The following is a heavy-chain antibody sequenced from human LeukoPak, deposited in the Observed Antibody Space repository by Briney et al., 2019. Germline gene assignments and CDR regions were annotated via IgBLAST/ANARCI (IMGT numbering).Heavy chain of an antibody. Sequence: GGSLRLSCAASGFTFSYHWMHWVRQTPGKGLVWVSRIKGDGSSTSHADSVKGRFTISRDNAKNTLDLQMNNLRVEDTAVYYCVKDFGRVRGTPDSWGQGTLVTVSP. D-gene: IGHD3-16*01. CDR3: VKDFGRVRGTPDS. V-gene: IGHV3-74*01. CDR1: GFTFSYHW. J-gene: IGHJ4*02. CDR2: IKGDGSST.